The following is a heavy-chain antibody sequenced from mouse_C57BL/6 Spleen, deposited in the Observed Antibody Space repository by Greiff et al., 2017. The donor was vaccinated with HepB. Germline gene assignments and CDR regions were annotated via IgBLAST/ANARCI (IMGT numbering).Heavy chain of an antibody. D-gene: IGHD2-3*01. CDR2: IDPSDSYT. CDR1: GYTFTSYW. Sequence: VQLKESGAELVMPGASVKLSCKASGYTFTSYWMHWVKQRPGQGLEWIGEIDPSDSYTNYNQKFKGKSTLTVDKSSSTAYMQLSSLTSEDSAVYYCARGGYYRFDYWGQGTTLTVSS. CDR3: ARGGYYRFDY. J-gene: IGHJ2*01. V-gene: IGHV1-69*01.